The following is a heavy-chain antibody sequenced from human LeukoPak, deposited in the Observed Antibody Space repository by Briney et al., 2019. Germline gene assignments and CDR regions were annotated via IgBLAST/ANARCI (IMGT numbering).Heavy chain of an antibody. Sequence: GGSLRLSCAASGFTFSNAWMSWVRQAPGKGLEWVGRIKSKTDGGTTDYAAPVKGRFTISRDDSKNTLYLQMNSLKTEDTAVYYCTTGGYCSGGSCYGSWFDPWGQGTLVTVSS. J-gene: IGHJ5*02. CDR2: IKSKTDGGTT. CDR3: TTGGYCSGGSCYGSWFDP. D-gene: IGHD2-15*01. V-gene: IGHV3-15*01. CDR1: GFTFSNAW.